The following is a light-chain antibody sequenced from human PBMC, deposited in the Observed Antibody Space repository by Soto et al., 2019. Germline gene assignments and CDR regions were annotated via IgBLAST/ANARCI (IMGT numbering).Light chain of an antibody. CDR3: QQSYNTPRT. CDR1: ERISNY. V-gene: IGKV1-39*01. Sequence: DIQLTQSPSSLSASVGDRVTITCRASERISNYLNWFQQKPGTAPKLLIWSSSTLPSGVPSRFSGSGSWTGFTLSISGLLPEDFSVNYCQQSYNTPRTFGQGTKVEV. CDR2: SSS. J-gene: IGKJ1*01.